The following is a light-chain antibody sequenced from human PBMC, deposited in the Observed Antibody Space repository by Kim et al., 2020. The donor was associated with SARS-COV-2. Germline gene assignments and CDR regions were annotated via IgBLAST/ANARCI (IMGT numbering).Light chain of an antibody. CDR1: NIGSKN. V-gene: IGLV3-9*01. J-gene: IGLJ3*02. Sequence: VALGQTARITCGGNNIGSKNVHWYQQKPGQAPVLVIYRDSNRPSGIPERFSGSNSGNMATLTISRAQAGDEADYYCQVWDSSTWVFGGGTQLTVL. CDR3: QVWDSSTWV. CDR2: RDS.